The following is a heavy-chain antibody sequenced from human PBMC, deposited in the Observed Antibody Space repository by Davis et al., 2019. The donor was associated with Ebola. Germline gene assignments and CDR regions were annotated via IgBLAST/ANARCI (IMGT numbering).Heavy chain of an antibody. V-gene: IGHV3-48*02. J-gene: IGHJ6*02. CDR2: ISSDSNTI. CDR3: ARGLVVRLVYYYGMDV. D-gene: IGHD2-2*01. CDR1: GFTFSSYS. Sequence: GGSLRLSCAASGFTFSSYSMNWVRQVPGKGLEWISYISSDSNTIYYADSVKGRFTISRDDAKNSLFLLMNSLRDEDTAVYYCARGLVVRLVYYYGMDVWGQGTTVTVSS.